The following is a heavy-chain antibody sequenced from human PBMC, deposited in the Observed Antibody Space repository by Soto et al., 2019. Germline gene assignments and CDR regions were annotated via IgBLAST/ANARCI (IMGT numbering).Heavy chain of an antibody. CDR1: GFTFSNYV. CDR3: AKGSSGYRPYYFDY. V-gene: IGHV3-23*01. D-gene: IGHD3-22*01. CDR2: MSGSGGST. J-gene: IGHJ4*02. Sequence: EVQLLESGGGLVQPGGSLRLSCAASGFTFSNYVMSWVRQAPGKGLEWLSAMSGSGGSTYYADSVKGRFTISRDNSKNTLYLQMNSLRAEDTAVYYCAKGSSGYRPYYFDYWGQGTLVSVSS.